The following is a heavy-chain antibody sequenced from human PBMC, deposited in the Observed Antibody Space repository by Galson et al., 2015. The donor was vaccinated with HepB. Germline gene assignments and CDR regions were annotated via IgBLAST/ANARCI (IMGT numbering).Heavy chain of an antibody. Sequence: SVKVSCKASGGTLNSHAISWVRQAPGQGLEWMGRIIPMFDVADYPQKFQDRVTITADKSTNTVYLELSSLRSEDTAVYFCANQSTSSVGNWFDPWGQEPWSPSPQ. V-gene: IGHV1-69*04. CDR1: GGTLNSHA. CDR3: ANQSTSSVGNWFDP. J-gene: IGHJ5*02. CDR2: IIPMFDVA. D-gene: IGHD2-2*01.